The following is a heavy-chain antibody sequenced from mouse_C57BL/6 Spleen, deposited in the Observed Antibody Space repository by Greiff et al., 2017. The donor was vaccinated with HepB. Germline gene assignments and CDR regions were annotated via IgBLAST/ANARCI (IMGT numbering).Heavy chain of an antibody. CDR2: IYPGNGST. J-gene: IGHJ3*01. D-gene: IGHD2-5*01. Sequence: QVQLQQSGAELVKPGASVKLSCKASGYTFTGYWMEWVKQRPGKGLEWIGDIYPGNGSTSYHEKFKGKATLTADTSSNTAYMQLSSLTTEDSAIYYCARDSNYRFAYWGQGTLVTVSA. V-gene: IGHV1-9*01. CDR3: ARDSNYRFAY. CDR1: GYTFTGYW.